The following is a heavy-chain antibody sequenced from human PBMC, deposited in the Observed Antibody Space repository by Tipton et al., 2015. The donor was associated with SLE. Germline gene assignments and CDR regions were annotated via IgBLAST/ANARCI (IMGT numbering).Heavy chain of an antibody. J-gene: IGHJ6*02. CDR2: INSDGSST. D-gene: IGHD3-22*01. Sequence: SLRLSCAASGFTFSSYWMHWVRQAPGKGLVWVSRINSDGSSTSYADSVKGRFTISRDNSKNTLYLQMNSLRAEDTAVYYCARDWRSSGYQGYYYGMDVWGQGTTVTVSS. CDR3: ARDWRSSGYQGYYYGMDV. CDR1: GFTFSSYW. V-gene: IGHV3-74*01.